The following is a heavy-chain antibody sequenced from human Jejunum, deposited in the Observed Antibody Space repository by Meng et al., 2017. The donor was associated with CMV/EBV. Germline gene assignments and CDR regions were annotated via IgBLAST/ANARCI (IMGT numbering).Heavy chain of an antibody. Sequence: LRLSCAASGSTFSLFPMSWVRQAPGKGLEWVSSISATGNYMYYADSVKGRFTISRDNAKNSVYLQMNSLRAEDTAVYYCARASYFDYWGPGILVTVSS. V-gene: IGHV3-21*01. CDR3: ARASYFDY. CDR1: GSTFSLFP. J-gene: IGHJ4*02. CDR2: ISATGNYM.